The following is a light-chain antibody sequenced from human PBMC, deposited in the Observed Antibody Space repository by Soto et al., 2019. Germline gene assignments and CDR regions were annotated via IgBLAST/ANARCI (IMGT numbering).Light chain of an antibody. J-gene: IGLJ2*01. CDR3: ETWDSNPQGV. CDR2: LEGSGSY. Sequence: QPVLTQSSSASASLGSSVKLTCTLSSGHSSYIIAWHQQQPGKAPRYLMKLEGSGSYQKGSGVPDRFSGSSSGADRYLTISNLQSEDEADYYCETWDSNPQGVFSGGTKLTVL. CDR1: SGHSSYI. V-gene: IGLV4-60*03.